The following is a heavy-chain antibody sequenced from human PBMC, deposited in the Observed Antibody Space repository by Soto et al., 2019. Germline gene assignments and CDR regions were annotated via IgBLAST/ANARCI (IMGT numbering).Heavy chain of an antibody. Sequence: GGSLRLSCVASGFASKNYAMTWVRQAPGKGLECVSGISGSGNTYYADSVKGRFTISRDNPKDTVYLQMDSLRAEDTAVYYCAKRGPVVTLEKYFDYWGQGALVTVSS. V-gene: IGHV3-23*01. CDR1: GFASKNYA. CDR3: AKRGPVVTLEKYFDY. CDR2: ISGSGNT. J-gene: IGHJ4*02. D-gene: IGHD2-21*02.